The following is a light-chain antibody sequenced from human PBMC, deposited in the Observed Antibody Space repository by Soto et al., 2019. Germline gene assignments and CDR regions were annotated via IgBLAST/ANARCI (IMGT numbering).Light chain of an antibody. CDR1: QSISSW. J-gene: IGKJ4*01. CDR3: QQYNNWPLA. V-gene: IGKV1-5*01. Sequence: DIQMTQSPSTLSASVGDRVTITCRASQSISSWLAWYQQKPGKAPKLLIYDASSLESGVPSRFSGSGSGTEFTLTINSLQSDDAAIYYCQQYNNWPLAFGGGTKVELK. CDR2: DAS.